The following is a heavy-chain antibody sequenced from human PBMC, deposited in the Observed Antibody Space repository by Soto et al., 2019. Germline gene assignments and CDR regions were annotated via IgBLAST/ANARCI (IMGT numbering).Heavy chain of an antibody. CDR3: ARDHTYYDFWNGYSNWFDP. Sequence: GARRLSCAGSGFILSSYSMDWVRQAPGKGLKWVSYISSSSSTIYYADSVKGRFTISRDNAKNSLYLQMNRLRDEDTAVYYCARDHTYYDFWNGYSNWFDPWGQGTLVLVSS. J-gene: IGHJ5*02. CDR1: GFILSSYS. CDR2: ISSSSSTI. D-gene: IGHD3-3*01. V-gene: IGHV3-48*02.